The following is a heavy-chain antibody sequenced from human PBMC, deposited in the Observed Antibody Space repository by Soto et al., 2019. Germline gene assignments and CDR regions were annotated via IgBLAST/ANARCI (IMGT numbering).Heavy chain of an antibody. CDR2: IYYSGST. Sequence: TSETLSLTCAVSGGSISSYYWSWIRQPPGEGLEWIGYIYYSGSTNYNPSLKSRVTISVDTSKNRFSLKLTSVTAADTAVYYCARDKITGLFDYWGQGTLVTVSS. CDR3: ARDKITGLFDY. CDR1: GGSISSYY. J-gene: IGHJ4*02. V-gene: IGHV4-59*12. D-gene: IGHD2-8*02.